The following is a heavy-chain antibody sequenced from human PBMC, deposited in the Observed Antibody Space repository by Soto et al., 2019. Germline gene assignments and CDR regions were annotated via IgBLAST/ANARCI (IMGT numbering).Heavy chain of an antibody. D-gene: IGHD6-13*01. Sequence: QVQLQQWGAGLLKPSETLSLTCAVYGGSFRGYYWSWIRQPPGKGLEWIGEINHSGSTNYNPSLKSRVTISVDTTKNQFSLKLSSVTAADTAVYYWASLGLIAAAVDYWGQGTLVTGSS. V-gene: IGHV4-34*01. CDR3: ASLGLIAAAVDY. CDR1: GGSFRGYY. J-gene: IGHJ4*02. CDR2: INHSGST.